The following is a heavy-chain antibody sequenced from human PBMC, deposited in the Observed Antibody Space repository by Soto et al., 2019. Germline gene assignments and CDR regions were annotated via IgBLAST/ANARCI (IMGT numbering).Heavy chain of an antibody. Sequence: QLQLQESGPGLVKPSETLSLTCSVSDDSINSDKYYWGWIRQPPGKGLECIGSIYYRGNAYYNPSLQYRITIPPDKSKSQFSLKLNSVTAADSAVYFCARLEGLATISYYFDFWGPGALVTVSS. CDR2: IYYRGNA. J-gene: IGHJ4*02. CDR3: ARLEGLATISYYFDF. V-gene: IGHV4-39*01. D-gene: IGHD3-9*01. CDR1: DDSINSDKYY.